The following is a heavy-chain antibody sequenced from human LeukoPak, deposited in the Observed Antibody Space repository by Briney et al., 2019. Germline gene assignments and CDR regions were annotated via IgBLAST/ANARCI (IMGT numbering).Heavy chain of an antibody. Sequence: SETLSLTCIVSGGSISSISSNNYHWGWIRQPPGKGLEWIGSIYYSGSTYYNPSLKSRVPISVDTSKNQFSLKLSSVTAADTALYYCAREMGVVTAHGIDVWGQGTTVTVSS. CDR3: AREMGVVTAHGIDV. CDR1: GGSISSISSNNYH. D-gene: IGHD4-23*01. J-gene: IGHJ6*02. V-gene: IGHV4-39*02. CDR2: IYYSGST.